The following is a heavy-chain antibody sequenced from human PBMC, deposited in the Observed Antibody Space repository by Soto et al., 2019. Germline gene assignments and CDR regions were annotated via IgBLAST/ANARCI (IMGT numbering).Heavy chain of an antibody. V-gene: IGHV1-58*01. J-gene: IGHJ4*02. CDR1: GFTFTSSA. CDR2: IVVGSGNT. D-gene: IGHD6-6*01. CDR3: AAEDSSSADEFDY. Sequence: SVKVSCKASGFTFTSSAVQWVRQARGQRLEWIGWIVVGSGNTNYAQKFQERVTITRDMSTSTAYMELSSLRSEDTAVYYCAAEDSSSADEFDYWGQGTLVTVSS.